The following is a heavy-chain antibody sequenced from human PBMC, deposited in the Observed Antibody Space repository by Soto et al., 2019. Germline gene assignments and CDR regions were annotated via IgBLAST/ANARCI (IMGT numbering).Heavy chain of an antibody. CDR3: ARVGYGRRDIAARLRKNWFAP. D-gene: IGHD6-6*01. V-gene: IGHV4-34*01. J-gene: IGHJ5*02. CDR2: INHSGST. CDR1: GGSFSGYY. Sequence: PSETLSLTCAVYGGSFSGYYWSWIRQPPGKGLEWIGEINHSGSTNYNPSLKSRVTISVDTSKNQFSLKLSSVTAADTAVYYCARVGYGRRDIAARLRKNWFAPWGQGTLVTVS.